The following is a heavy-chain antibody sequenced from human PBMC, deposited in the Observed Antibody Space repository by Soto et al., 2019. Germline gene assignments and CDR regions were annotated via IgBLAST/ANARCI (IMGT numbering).Heavy chain of an antibody. D-gene: IGHD3-22*01. CDR2: ISRYGDFT. CDR1: GFTFYIYA. CDR3: AKDRYLDHDSRGYLFDN. J-gene: IGHJ4*02. V-gene: IGHV3-23*01. Sequence: EVQLLESGGDLIQPGGSLRLSCAASGFTFYIYAMTWVRQAPGKGLEWVSAISRYGDFTYYADSGEGRFTISRDNSKNTLYLQMNSLRAEDTAVYYCAKDRYLDHDSRGYLFDNWGQGTLVTVSS.